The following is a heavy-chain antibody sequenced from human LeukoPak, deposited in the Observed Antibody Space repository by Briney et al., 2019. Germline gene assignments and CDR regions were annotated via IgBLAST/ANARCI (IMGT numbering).Heavy chain of an antibody. CDR1: GFTFDDYA. J-gene: IGHJ4*02. CDR3: ARWGRGTGMIDY. Sequence: GGSLRLSCAASGFTFDDYAMHWVRPAPGKGLEWVSGISWSSGSIGYSDSVKGRFTISRDNAKNSLYLQMNSLRAEDTAVYYCARWGRGTGMIDYWGQGTLVTVSS. CDR2: ISWSSGSI. D-gene: IGHD1-1*01. V-gene: IGHV3-9*01.